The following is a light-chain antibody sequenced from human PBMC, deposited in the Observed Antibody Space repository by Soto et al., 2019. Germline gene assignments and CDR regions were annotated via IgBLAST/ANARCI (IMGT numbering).Light chain of an antibody. V-gene: IGLV2-23*01. Sequence: QSALTQPASVSGSPGQSITISCTGTSSDVGSYNLVSWYQQHPGNAPKLMIYEGSKRPSGVSKRFFGSKSGNTASLTISGLQSEDEADYYCCSFARGSTLVFGGGTKVTVL. CDR2: EGS. J-gene: IGLJ3*02. CDR1: SSDVGSYNL. CDR3: CSFARGSTLV.